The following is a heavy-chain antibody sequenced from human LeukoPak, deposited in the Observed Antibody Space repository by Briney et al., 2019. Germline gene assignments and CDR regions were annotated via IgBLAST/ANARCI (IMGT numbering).Heavy chain of an antibody. CDR3: AKDWGSSGWYNYFDP. V-gene: IGHV3-30*04. Sequence: GGSLRHSCAASGFTFNSYAKHWVRQAPGKGLEWVAVISYDGSNKYYADSVKGRFTISRDNSKNTLYLQMNSLSTEDTALYYCAKDWGSSGWYNYFDPWGQGTLVAVSS. CDR1: GFTFNSYA. CDR2: ISYDGSNK. J-gene: IGHJ5*02. D-gene: IGHD6-19*01.